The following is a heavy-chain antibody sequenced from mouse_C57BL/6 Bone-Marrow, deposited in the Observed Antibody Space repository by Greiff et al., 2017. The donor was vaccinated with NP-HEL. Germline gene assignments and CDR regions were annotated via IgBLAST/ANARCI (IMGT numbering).Heavy chain of an antibody. Sequence: QVQLQQSGAELVKPGASVKLSCKASGYTFTSYWMQWVKQRPGQGLEWIGEIDPSDSYTNYNQKFKGKATLTVDTSSSTAYMQLSSLTSEDSAVYYCARDGYYPFAYWGQGTLVTVSA. CDR2: IDPSDSYT. J-gene: IGHJ3*01. CDR1: GYTFTSYW. CDR3: ARDGYYPFAY. D-gene: IGHD2-3*01. V-gene: IGHV1-50*01.